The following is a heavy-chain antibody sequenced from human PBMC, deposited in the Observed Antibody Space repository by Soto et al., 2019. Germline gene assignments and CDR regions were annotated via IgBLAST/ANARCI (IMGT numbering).Heavy chain of an antibody. CDR3: ARVSNPRRVVLPYFDF. J-gene: IGHJ4*02. D-gene: IGHD2-2*01. Sequence: QVQLVESGGGVVQPGRSLRLSCAASGFTFSSYSLHWVRQAPGKGLEWVAVRSYDGSSEDYADSVKGRFTVSRDIPESTLYPQMNSLRREATAVSYCARVSNPRRVVLPYFDFWGQGTLVAVSS. CDR2: RSYDGSSE. V-gene: IGHV3-30-3*01. CDR1: GFTFSSYS.